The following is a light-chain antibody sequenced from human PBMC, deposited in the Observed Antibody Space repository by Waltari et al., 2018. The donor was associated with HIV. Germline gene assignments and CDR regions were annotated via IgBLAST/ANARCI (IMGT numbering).Light chain of an antibody. J-gene: IGLJ3*02. V-gene: IGLV2-8*01. Sequence: QSALTQPPSASGSPGQSVTISCTGTSSDVGGYNYVSWYQQHTGKAPKFMFYEVSKLPAGFPNRFSGSKAGNTASLAVSGLQAEDAADYYCSSYAGSNTKVFGGGTKLTVL. CDR1: SSDVGGYNY. CDR3: SSYAGSNTKV. CDR2: EVS.